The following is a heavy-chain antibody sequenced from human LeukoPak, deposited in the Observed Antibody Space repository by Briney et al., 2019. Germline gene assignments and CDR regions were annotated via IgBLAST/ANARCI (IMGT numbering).Heavy chain of an antibody. CDR3: ARDFSEPPYHFDY. CDR2: IDPDRGGT. Sequence: ASVTVSCKASGYTFTGHYLHWVRQAPGQGPEWMGWIDPDRGGTNYAPEFQGRVTISRDTSMSTVYMELFSLRSDDTAVYYCARDFSEPPYHFDYWGQGTLVTVSS. V-gene: IGHV1-2*02. D-gene: IGHD1-26*01. J-gene: IGHJ4*02. CDR1: GYTFTGHY.